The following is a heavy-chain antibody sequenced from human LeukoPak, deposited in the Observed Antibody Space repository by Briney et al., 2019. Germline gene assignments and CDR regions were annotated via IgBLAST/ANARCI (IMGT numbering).Heavy chain of an antibody. V-gene: IGHV3-21*01. CDR3: ARADYYDSSGYYQVLDY. CDR1: GFTFSSYS. D-gene: IGHD3-22*01. CDR2: ISSSSSYI. J-gene: IGHJ4*02. Sequence: GGSLRLSCAASGFTFSSYSMNWVRQAPGKGLEWVSSISSSSSYIYYADSVNGRFTISRDNAKNSLYLQMNSLRAEDTAVYYCARADYYDSSGYYQVLDYWGQGTLVTVSS.